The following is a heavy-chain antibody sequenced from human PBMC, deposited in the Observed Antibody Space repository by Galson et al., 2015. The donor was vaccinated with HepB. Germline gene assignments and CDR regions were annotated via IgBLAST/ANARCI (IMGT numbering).Heavy chain of an antibody. CDR1: GGTFSSYT. CDR2: IIPILGIA. D-gene: IGHD3-10*01. V-gene: IGHV1-69*02. J-gene: IGHJ6*02. CDR3: ARVITMVRGVVNYYYYGMDV. Sequence: SVKVSCKASGGTFSSYTTSWVRQAPGQGLEWMGRIIPILGIANYAQKFQGRVTITADKSTSTAYMELSSLRSEDTAVYYCARVITMVRGVVNYYYYGMDVWGQGTTVTVSS.